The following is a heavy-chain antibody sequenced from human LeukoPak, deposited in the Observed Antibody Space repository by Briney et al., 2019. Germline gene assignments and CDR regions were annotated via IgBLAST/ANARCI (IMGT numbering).Heavy chain of an antibody. CDR3: ATRRTEGLFIRGFDY. CDR1: GFTFSSYS. Sequence: TGGSLRLSCAASGFTFSSYSMNWVRQAPGKGLEWVSSISSSSSYIYYADSVKGRFTISRDNAKNPLYLQMNSLRAEDTAVYYCATRRTEGLFIRGFDYWGQGTLVTVSS. J-gene: IGHJ4*02. CDR2: ISSSSSYI. V-gene: IGHV3-21*01. D-gene: IGHD3/OR15-3a*01.